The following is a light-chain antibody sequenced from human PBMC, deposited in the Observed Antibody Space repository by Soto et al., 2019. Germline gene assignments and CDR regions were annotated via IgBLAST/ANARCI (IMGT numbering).Light chain of an antibody. V-gene: IGKV3-20*01. J-gene: IGKJ2*02. CDR3: QQYGGSPRT. CDR1: HSVTTNY. CDR2: GAS. Sequence: EDVLTQSPGTLSLSPGERATLSCRASHSVTTNYIAWYQQKPGQPPRLVIFGASDRPTGIPGRFSGGGSGTYFTLTISRVEPDDFAVYYCQQYGGSPRTFGQVTKLEIK.